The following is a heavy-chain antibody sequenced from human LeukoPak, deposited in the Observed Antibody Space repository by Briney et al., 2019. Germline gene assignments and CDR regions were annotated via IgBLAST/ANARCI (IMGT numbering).Heavy chain of an antibody. CDR2: INQNGSEK. CDR1: GFTFSSYW. V-gene: IGHV3-7*01. Sequence: QPGGSLRLSCAASGFTFSSYWMSWVRQAPGKGLEWVANINQNGSEKYYADSVEGRFTISRDDPKNSLYLQMNSLRAEDTAIYYCARDLPDYWGRGTLVTVSS. CDR3: ARDLPDY. J-gene: IGHJ4*02.